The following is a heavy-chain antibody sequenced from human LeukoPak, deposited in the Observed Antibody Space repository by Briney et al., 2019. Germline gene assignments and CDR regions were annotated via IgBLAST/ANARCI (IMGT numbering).Heavy chain of an antibody. D-gene: IGHD6-6*01. CDR2: ISSSSSYI. CDR3: ARVGSSSTHRGVSDRTNSYYFDY. CDR1: GFTFSSYS. Sequence: GGSLRLSGAASGFTFSSYSMNWVRQAPGKGLEWVSSISSSSSYIYYADSVKGRFTISRDNAKNSLYLQMNSLRAEDTAVYYCARVGSSSTHRGVSDRTNSYYFDYWGQGTLVTVSS. V-gene: IGHV3-21*01. J-gene: IGHJ4*02.